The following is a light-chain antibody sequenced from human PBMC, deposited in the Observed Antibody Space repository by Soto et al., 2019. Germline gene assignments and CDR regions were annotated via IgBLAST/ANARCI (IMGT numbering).Light chain of an antibody. CDR3: QVYNSAPRP. CDR1: QGIREY. CDR2: GAS. V-gene: IGKV1-27*01. J-gene: IGKJ2*01. Sequence: DTKVTQSPSSLSASIGDRVTITCRTSQGIREYLAWYQHKPGKSPKLLIYGASTLQSGVSSRFSGSGSGTDFTLSINNLQPEDIATYYCQVYNSAPRPFGQGTKVEI.